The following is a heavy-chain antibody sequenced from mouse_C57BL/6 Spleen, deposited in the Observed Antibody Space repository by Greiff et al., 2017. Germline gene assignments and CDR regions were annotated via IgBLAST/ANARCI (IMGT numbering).Heavy chain of an antibody. CDR2: IDPSDSYT. CDR3: GRGWTGLAY. D-gene: IGHD1-1*02. Sequence: QVQLQQPGAELVKPGASVKLSCKASGYTFTSYWMQWVKQRPGQGLEWIGEIDPSDSYTNYNQKFKGKATLTVDTSSSTAYMQLSSLTSEDAAVYYCGRGWTGLAYWGQGTLVTVSA. CDR1: GYTFTSYW. V-gene: IGHV1-50*01. J-gene: IGHJ4*01.